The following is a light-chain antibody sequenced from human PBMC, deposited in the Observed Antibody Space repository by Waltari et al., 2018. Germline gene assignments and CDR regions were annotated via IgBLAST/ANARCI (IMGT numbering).Light chain of an antibody. J-gene: IGKJ1*01. CDR1: QTIISW. CDR3: QQYDSFWS. Sequence: DIQMTQSPSTLSASIGDRVTITCRASQTIISWLAWYQQKPGQAPRLLIYSATALETGVPSRFSGTGSGAEFTLTINVLQPDYSATYFCQQYDSFWSFGQGTKVEVK. CDR2: SAT. V-gene: IGKV1-5*03.